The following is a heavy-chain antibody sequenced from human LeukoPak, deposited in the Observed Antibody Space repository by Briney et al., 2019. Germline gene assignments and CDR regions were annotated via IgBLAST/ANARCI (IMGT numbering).Heavy chain of an antibody. V-gene: IGHV1-18*01. D-gene: IGHD2-15*01. Sequence: ASVKVSCKASGYTFTSYGISWVRQAPGQGLEWMGWISAYNGNTNYAQKLQGRVTMTTDTSTSTAYMELRSLRSDDTAVYYCARDSYCSGGSCRQSFRYWRQATLVTVSS. CDR2: ISAYNGNT. CDR3: ARDSYCSGGSCRQSFRY. CDR1: GYTFTSYG. J-gene: IGHJ4*02.